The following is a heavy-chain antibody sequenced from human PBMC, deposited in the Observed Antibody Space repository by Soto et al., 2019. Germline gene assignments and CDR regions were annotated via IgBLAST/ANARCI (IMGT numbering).Heavy chain of an antibody. D-gene: IGHD1-1*01. V-gene: IGHV3-30*18. J-gene: IGHJ6*02. CDR3: AENDPVYCYGMDV. Sequence: QVQLVESGGGVVQPGRSLRLSCAASGFTFSSYGMHWVRQAPGKGLEWVAVISYDGSNEYYADSVKGRFTISRDNSKNTLYLQMNSLRAEDTAVYYCAENDPVYCYGMDVWGQGTTVTVSS. CDR2: ISYDGSNE. CDR1: GFTFSSYG.